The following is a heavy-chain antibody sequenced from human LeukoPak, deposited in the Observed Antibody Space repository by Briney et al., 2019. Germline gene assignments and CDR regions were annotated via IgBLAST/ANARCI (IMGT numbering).Heavy chain of an antibody. D-gene: IGHD3-9*01. V-gene: IGHV3-33*06. J-gene: IGHJ4*02. CDR1: GFTFSSYG. CDR2: IWYDGSNK. Sequence: PGRSLSLSCAASGFTFSSYGMHWVRQAPGKGLEWVAVIWYDGSNKYYADSVKGRFTISRDNSKNTLYLQMNSLRAEDTAVYYCAKGPEYDILTGYYVDYWGQGTLVTVSS. CDR3: AKGPEYDILTGYYVDY.